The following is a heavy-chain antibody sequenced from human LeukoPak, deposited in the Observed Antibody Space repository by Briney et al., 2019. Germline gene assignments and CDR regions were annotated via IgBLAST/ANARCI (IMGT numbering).Heavy chain of an antibody. Sequence: PSETLSLTCAVYGGSFSGYYWSWIRQPPGKGLEWIGEINHSGSTNYNPSLKSRVTISVDTSKNQFSLKLSSVTAADTAVYYCVRLLPSSGYVLGDWFDPWGQGTLVTVSS. V-gene: IGHV4-34*01. CDR1: GGSFSGYY. CDR3: VRLLPSSGYVLGDWFDP. D-gene: IGHD3-22*01. J-gene: IGHJ5*02. CDR2: INHSGST.